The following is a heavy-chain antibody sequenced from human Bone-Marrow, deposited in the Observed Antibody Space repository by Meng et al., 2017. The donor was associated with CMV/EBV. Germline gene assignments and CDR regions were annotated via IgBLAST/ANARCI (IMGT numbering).Heavy chain of an antibody. CDR1: GYSISSGYY. V-gene: IGHV4-38-2*02. CDR2: IYHSGST. Sequence: SETLSLTCTVSGYSISSGYYWGWIRQPPGKGLEWIGSIYHSGSTYYNPSLKSRVTISVDTSKNQFSLKLSSVTAADTAVYYCAREIGLTGTFDYWGQGTLVAVSS. CDR3: AREIGLTGTFDY. D-gene: IGHD1-20*01. J-gene: IGHJ4*02.